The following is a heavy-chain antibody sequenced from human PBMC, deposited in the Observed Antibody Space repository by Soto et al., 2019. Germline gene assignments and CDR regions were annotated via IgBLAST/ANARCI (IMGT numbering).Heavy chain of an antibody. CDR3: AHVTITYGGTLGDEAFDV. CDR1: GFSLATTGVG. CDR2: VYWDDDT. Sequence: QITLKESGPTEVKPTETLALTCTFSGFSLATTGVGVGWVRQPPGGALEWIAVVYWDDDTRYNPSLETRLTLTKDTPKNQVALTMTDMDFVDTATFYCAHVTITYGGTLGDEAFDVWGHGAVVTVSS. J-gene: IGHJ3*01. V-gene: IGHV2-5*02. D-gene: IGHD3-16*01.